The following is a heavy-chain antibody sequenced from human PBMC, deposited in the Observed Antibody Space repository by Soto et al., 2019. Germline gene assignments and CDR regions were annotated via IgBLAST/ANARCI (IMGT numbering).Heavy chain of an antibody. CDR2: VFYSEST. J-gene: IGHJ4*02. V-gene: IGHV4-39*01. CDR1: GASISDNGFY. CDR3: AKKRSGSFGEFHH. Sequence: SETLSLTCSVAGASISDNGFYWAWIRQPPGKGLEWVGSVFYSESTYYTPSLESRLTISVDTSKNQFSLKLSSVTAADTAVYYCAKKRSGSFGEFHHWGQGTPVTVS. D-gene: IGHD3-22*01.